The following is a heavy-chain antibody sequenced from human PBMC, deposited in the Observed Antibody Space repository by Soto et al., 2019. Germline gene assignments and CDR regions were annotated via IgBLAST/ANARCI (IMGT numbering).Heavy chain of an antibody. Sequence: GGSLRLSCAASGLTFSSYAMSWVRQAPGKGLEWVSAISGSGGSTYYADSVKGRFTISRDNSKNTLYLQMNSLRAEDTAVYYCAAQSSSSYNWFDPWGQGTLVTVAS. CDR2: ISGSGGST. CDR3: AAQSSSSYNWFDP. V-gene: IGHV3-23*01. CDR1: GLTFSSYA. J-gene: IGHJ5*02. D-gene: IGHD6-19*01.